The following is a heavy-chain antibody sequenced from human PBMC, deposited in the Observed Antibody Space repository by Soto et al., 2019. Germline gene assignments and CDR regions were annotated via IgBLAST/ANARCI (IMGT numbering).Heavy chain of an antibody. Sequence: SVKVSCKASGGSFSNFGIGWVRQAPGQGLEWMGGIVPVFGRPNYAQRFRGRLTITADESTSTGYMELISLRSDDTAVYYCAREGSGYNFWGQGTQVTVSS. J-gene: IGHJ4*02. CDR3: AREGSGYNF. V-gene: IGHV1-69*13. CDR1: GGSFSNFG. CDR2: IVPVFGRP. D-gene: IGHD5-12*01.